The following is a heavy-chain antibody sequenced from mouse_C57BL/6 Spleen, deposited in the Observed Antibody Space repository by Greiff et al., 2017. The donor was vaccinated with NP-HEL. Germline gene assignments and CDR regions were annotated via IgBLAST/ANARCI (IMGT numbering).Heavy chain of an antibody. J-gene: IGHJ1*03. CDR3: ARFPNYYGSSYRYFDV. Sequence: QVQLQQPGAELVRPGSSVKLSCKASGYTFTSYWMHWVKQRPIQGLEWIGNIDPSDSETHYNQKFKDKATLTVDKSSSTAYMQLSSLTSEDSAVYYCARFPNYYGSSYRYFDVWGTGTTVTVSS. V-gene: IGHV1-52*01. CDR1: GYTFTSYW. CDR2: IDPSDSET. D-gene: IGHD1-1*01.